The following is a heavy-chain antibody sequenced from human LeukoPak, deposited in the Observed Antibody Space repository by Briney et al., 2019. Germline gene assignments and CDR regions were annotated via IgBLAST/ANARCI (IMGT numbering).Heavy chain of an antibody. CDR3: TTIGGLGTDDY. V-gene: IGHV3-7*01. D-gene: IGHD7-27*01. CDR1: GFTFSSYA. CDR2: IKVDGSDK. Sequence: GGSLRLSCVASGFTFSSYAMSWVRQAPGKGLEWVAYIKVDGSDKYYLDSVEGRFTISRDNAKNSLYLQMNRLRAEDTAVYFCTTIGGLGTDDYWGQGTLVTVSS. J-gene: IGHJ4*02.